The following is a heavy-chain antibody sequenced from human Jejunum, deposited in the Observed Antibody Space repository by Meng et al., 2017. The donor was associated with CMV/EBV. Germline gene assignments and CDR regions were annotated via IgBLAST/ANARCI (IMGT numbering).Heavy chain of an antibody. CDR2: VYYSGST. Sequence: SLSSYSWSWIRQPPGKELEWIAYVYYSGSTNYNPSLKSRVTISVDTSKNQFSLKLSSVTAADTAVYYCARGSRITIFGVVTMPFDYWGQGTLVTVSS. CDR3: ARGSRITIFGVVTMPFDY. J-gene: IGHJ4*02. CDR1: SLSSYS. D-gene: IGHD3-3*01. V-gene: IGHV4-59*01.